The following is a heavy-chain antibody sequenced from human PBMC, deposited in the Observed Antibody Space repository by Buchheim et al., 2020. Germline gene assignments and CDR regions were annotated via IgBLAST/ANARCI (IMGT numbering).Heavy chain of an antibody. CDR3: ARQLRSGWYLFDY. CDR1: GFSLGGYA. D-gene: IGHD6-19*01. V-gene: IGHV3-23*01. J-gene: IGHJ4*02. CDR2: ISATGGAT. Sequence: EVQLLESGGRLEMSGGSLRLSCTGSGFSLGGYAMAWVRQAPGKGLEWVSTISATGGATYYADTGVRGRFTISRDNSRNMLSLQMDSLRAEDTALYYCARQLRSGWYLFDYWGQGT.